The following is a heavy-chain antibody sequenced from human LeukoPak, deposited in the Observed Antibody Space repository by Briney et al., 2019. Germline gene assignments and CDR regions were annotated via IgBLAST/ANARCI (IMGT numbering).Heavy chain of an antibody. V-gene: IGHV4-61*02. Sequence: PSETLSLTCTVSGGSISSGSYYWSWIRQPAGKGLEWIGRIYTSGSTNYNPSLKSRVTISVDTSKNQFSLKLSSVTAADTAVYYCASWGRLRAAGIYYGMDVWDQGTTVTVSS. CDR1: GGSISSGSYY. CDR2: IYTSGST. D-gene: IGHD6-13*01. CDR3: ASWGRLRAAGIYYGMDV. J-gene: IGHJ6*02.